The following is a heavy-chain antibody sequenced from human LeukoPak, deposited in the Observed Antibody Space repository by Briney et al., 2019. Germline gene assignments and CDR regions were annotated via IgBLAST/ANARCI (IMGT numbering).Heavy chain of an antibody. CDR1: GGSISSGDYY. CDR3: ARKLRFLEWLPYARWFDP. Sequence: SETLSLTCTVSGGSISSGDYYWSWIRQPPGKGLEWIGYIYYSGSTYYNPSLKSRVTISVDTSKNQFSLKLSSVTAAGTAVYYCARKLRFLEWLPYARWFDPWGQGTLVTVSS. CDR2: IYYSGST. D-gene: IGHD3-3*01. J-gene: IGHJ5*02. V-gene: IGHV4-30-4*08.